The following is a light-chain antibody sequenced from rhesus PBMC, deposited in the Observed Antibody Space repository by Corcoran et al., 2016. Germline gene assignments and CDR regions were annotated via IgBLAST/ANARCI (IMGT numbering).Light chain of an antibody. Sequence: DIQMTQSPSSLSASVVDTVTITCRASQSISSWLDWYQQKPGKAPKFLAYKAPSLQSGVPSRFSGSGSGTDFTLTISSLQPEDFETYSCLQCSSSPFTFGPGAKLDIK. CDR3: LQCSSSPFT. CDR1: QSISSW. V-gene: IGKV1-22*01. CDR2: KAP. J-gene: IGKJ3*01.